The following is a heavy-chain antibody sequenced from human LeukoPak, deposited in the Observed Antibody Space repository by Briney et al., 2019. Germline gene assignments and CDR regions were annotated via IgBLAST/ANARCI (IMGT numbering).Heavy chain of an antibody. V-gene: IGHV4-38-2*02. Sequence: SETLSLTCTVSGYSISSGYYWGWIRQPPGKGLEWIGSIYHSGSTYYNPSLKSRVTISVDTSKNQFSLKLSSVTAADTAVYYCARVSGVRGAEYYYYYMDVWGKGTTVTVSS. J-gene: IGHJ6*03. CDR3: ARVSGVRGAEYYYYYMDV. D-gene: IGHD3-10*02. CDR2: IYHSGST. CDR1: GYSISSGYY.